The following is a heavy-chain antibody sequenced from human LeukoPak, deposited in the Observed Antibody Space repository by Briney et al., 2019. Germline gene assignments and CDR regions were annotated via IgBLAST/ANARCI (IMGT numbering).Heavy chain of an antibody. CDR2: ISGTSSLI. CDR3: VRDQFFSFDY. J-gene: IGHJ4*02. CDR1: GFTFSTYS. Sequence: GGSLRLSCAASGFTFSTYSMNWVRKAPGKGLEWVSYISGTSSLIYYADSVKGRFTISRDNAKNSLYLQMNSLRDEDTAVYYCVRDQFFSFDYWGQGTLVTVSS. V-gene: IGHV3-48*02. D-gene: IGHD3-3*01.